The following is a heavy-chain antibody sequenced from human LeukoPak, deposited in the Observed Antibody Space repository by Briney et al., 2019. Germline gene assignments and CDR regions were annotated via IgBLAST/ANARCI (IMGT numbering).Heavy chain of an antibody. Sequence: PGGSLTLXCAASGFTFSSYGMHWVRQAQGKGLEWVAFIRYDGSNKFHADSVKGRFTISRDASKSTLYLQMSSLRTEDTAVYYCAKQEYYGPDYWGQGTLVTVSS. CDR2: IRYDGSNK. V-gene: IGHV3-30*02. J-gene: IGHJ4*02. CDR1: GFTFSSYG. D-gene: IGHD2/OR15-2a*01. CDR3: AKQEYYGPDY.